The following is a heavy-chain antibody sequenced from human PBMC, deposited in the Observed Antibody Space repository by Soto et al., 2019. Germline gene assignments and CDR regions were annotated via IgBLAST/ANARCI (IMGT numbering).Heavy chain of an antibody. CDR1: GFAFSSYD. CDR2: TGTTGDT. V-gene: IGHV3-13*04. J-gene: IGHJ2*01. Sequence: EEQLVESGGGMVQPGGSLRLSCVASGFAFSSYDMHWVRQVAGKGLEWVSATGTTGDTYYPGSVKGRFTISREDGKNSLYLQMNDLRPGDTAVYYCARDATYGSGRGPDWYFDPWGRGTLVTVSS. D-gene: IGHD3-10*01. CDR3: ARDATYGSGRGPDWYFDP.